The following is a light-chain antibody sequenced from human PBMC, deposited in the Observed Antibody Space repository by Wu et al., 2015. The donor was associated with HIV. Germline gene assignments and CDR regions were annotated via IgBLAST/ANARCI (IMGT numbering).Light chain of an antibody. CDR3: QRFGRSPLFT. Sequence: ETVLTQSPGTLSLSPGERATFSCRASQSVSDNYLAWYQQKPGQAPRLLIYETSTRATGVPDRFSGSGSGTDFTLTISRLEPEDSAVYYCQRFGRSPLFTFGPGTKVEMK. CDR2: ETS. CDR1: QSVSDNY. J-gene: IGKJ3*01. V-gene: IGKV3-20*01.